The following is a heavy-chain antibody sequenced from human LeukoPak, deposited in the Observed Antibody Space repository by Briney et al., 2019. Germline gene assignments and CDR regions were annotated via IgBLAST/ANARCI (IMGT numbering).Heavy chain of an antibody. CDR3: ARSGGAAHWE. V-gene: IGHV3-20*04. CDR2: INWNGGST. D-gene: IGHD6-6*01. Sequence: GGSLRLSCAASGFTFADYGMRCVRHAPGKGLEWVSGINWNGGSTGYADSVKGRFTISRDNAKNSLYLQMNRLRAADTALYYCARSGGAAHWEWGQGTLVTVSS. J-gene: IGHJ4*02. CDR1: GFTFADYG.